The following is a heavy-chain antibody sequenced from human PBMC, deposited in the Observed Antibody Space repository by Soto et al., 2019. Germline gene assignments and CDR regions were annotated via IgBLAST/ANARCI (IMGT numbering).Heavy chain of an antibody. D-gene: IGHD3-3*01. V-gene: IGHV3-7*05. Sequence: GGSLRLSCAASGFIFSSDWMSWVRQAPGKGLEWVANIKQDGSEKYYVDSVKGRFTISRDNAKNSLYLQMNSLRADDTAVYYCARDGGHSGYYLNDYWCQGTLVTVSS. CDR3: ARDGGHSGYYLNDY. CDR2: IKQDGSEK. J-gene: IGHJ4*02. CDR1: GFIFSSDW.